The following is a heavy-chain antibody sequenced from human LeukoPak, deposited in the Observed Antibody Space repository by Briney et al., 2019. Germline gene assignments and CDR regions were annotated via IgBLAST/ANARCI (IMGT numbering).Heavy chain of an antibody. CDR2: IWYDGSNK. CDR3: ARAHSSSLAWFDP. V-gene: IGHV3-33*01. CDR1: GFTFSSYG. D-gene: IGHD6-13*01. Sequence: GRSLRLSCAASGFTFSSYGMHWVRQAPGKGLEWVAVIWYDGSNKYYADSVKGRFTISRDNSKNTLYLQVNSLRAEDTAVYYCARAHSSSLAWFDPWGQGTLVTVSS. J-gene: IGHJ5*02.